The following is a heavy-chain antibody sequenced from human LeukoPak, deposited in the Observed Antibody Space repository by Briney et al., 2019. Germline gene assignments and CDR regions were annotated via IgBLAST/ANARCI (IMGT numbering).Heavy chain of an antibody. CDR2: ISYDGSNK. CDR3: ARGVIAATLDY. V-gene: IGHV3-30*03. CDR1: GFAFSRYG. D-gene: IGHD6-13*01. Sequence: GGSLRLSCAASGFAFSRYGMHWVRQAPGKGLEWVAVISYDGSNKFFADSVKGRFTISRDNSKNTLYLQMNSLRAEDTAVYYCARGVIAATLDYWGQGTLVTVSS. J-gene: IGHJ4*02.